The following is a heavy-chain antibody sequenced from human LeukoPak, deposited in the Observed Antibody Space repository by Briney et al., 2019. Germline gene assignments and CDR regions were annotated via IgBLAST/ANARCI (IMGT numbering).Heavy chain of an antibody. CDR1: GGSISSYY. CDR2: IYYSGST. D-gene: IGHD6-13*01. J-gene: IGHJ4*02. V-gene: IGHV4-59*12. Sequence: SETLSLTCTVSGGSISSYYWSWIRQPPGKGLEWIGSIYYSGSTYYNPSLKSRVTISVDTSKNQFSLKLSSVTAADTAVYYCARASIAAAGLFDYWGQGTLVTVSS. CDR3: ARASIAAAGLFDY.